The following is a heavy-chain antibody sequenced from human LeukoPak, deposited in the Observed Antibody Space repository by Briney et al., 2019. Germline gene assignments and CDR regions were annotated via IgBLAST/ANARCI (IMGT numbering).Heavy chain of an antibody. D-gene: IGHD1-26*01. Sequence: SETLSLTCAVYGGSFSGYYWSWIRQPPGKGLEWIGEINHSGSTNYNPSLKSRVTISVDTSKNQFSLKLSSVTAADTAVYYCATFSGSLPPADYWGQGTLVTVSS. CDR3: ATFSGSLPPADY. CDR2: INHSGST. CDR1: GGSFSGYY. J-gene: IGHJ4*02. V-gene: IGHV4-34*01.